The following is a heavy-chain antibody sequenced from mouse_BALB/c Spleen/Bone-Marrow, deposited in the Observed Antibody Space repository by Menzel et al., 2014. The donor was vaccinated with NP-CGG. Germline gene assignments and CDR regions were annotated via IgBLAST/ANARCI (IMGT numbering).Heavy chain of an antibody. CDR1: GFDFSRYW. J-gene: IGHJ2*01. CDR2: TNPDSSTI. V-gene: IGHV4-1*02. D-gene: IGHD1-1*01. CDR3: ARLYYYGNFDY. Sequence: EVKLVESGGGLVQPGGSLKLSCAASGFDFSRYWMSWVRQAPGKGLEWIGETNPDSSTINYTPSLKDKFIISRDNAKNTLYLQMSKVRSEDTALYYCARLYYYGNFDYWGQGTTLTVSS.